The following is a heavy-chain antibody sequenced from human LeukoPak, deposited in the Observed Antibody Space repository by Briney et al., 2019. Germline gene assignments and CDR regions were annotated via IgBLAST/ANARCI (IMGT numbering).Heavy chain of an antibody. V-gene: IGHV3-7*03. CDR1: GFTFSSYW. D-gene: IGHD1-26*01. J-gene: IGHJ3*02. Sequence: GGSLRLSCAASGFTFSSYWMSWVRQAPGKGLEWVANIKQDGSEKYYVDSVKGRFTISRDNAKNSLYLQMNSLRAEDTALYYCAKGGSYYDAFDIWGQGTMVTVSS. CDR3: AKGGSYYDAFDI. CDR2: IKQDGSEK.